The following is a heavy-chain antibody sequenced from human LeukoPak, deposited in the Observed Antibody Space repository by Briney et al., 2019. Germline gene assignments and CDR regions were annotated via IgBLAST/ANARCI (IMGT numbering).Heavy chain of an antibody. V-gene: IGHV4-39*01. Sequence: SETLSLTCTVSGGSISSSSYYWGWIRQPPGKGLEWIGSIYYSGSTYYNPSLKSRVTISVDTSKNQFSLKLSSVTAADTAVYYCARRRWNDYYFDHWGQGTLVTVSS. CDR1: GGSISSSSYY. CDR3: ARRRWNDYYFDH. J-gene: IGHJ4*02. CDR2: IYYSGST. D-gene: IGHD1-1*01.